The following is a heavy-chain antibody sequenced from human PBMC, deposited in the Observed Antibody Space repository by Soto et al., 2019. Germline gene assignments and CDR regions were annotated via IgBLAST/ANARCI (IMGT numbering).Heavy chain of an antibody. CDR1: GGSSSGYY. CDR2: VYYSGAT. D-gene: IGHD5-12*01. Sequence: SETLSLTCRVSGGSSSGYYWAWIRQPSGKGLEWIGHVYYSGATNYNPSLKSRVSIAIDRSKNQFSLKLPSVTAADMAVYFCARAEWLQSFYYYGMDVWGQGTTVTVSS. CDR3: ARAEWLQSFYYYGMDV. V-gene: IGHV4-59*12. J-gene: IGHJ6*02.